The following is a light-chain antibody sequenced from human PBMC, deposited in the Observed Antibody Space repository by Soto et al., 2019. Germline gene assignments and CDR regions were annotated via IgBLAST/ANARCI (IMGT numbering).Light chain of an antibody. V-gene: IGLV4-69*01. J-gene: IGLJ2*01. CDR2: LNSDGSH. Sequence: QLVLTQSPSASASLGASVKLTCTLSSGHSSYAIAWHQQQPEKGPRYLMKLNSDGSHSKGDGIPDRFSGSSSGAERYLTISSLQSEDEADYYCQTWGTGVVFGGWTKVTVL. CDR1: SGHSSYA. CDR3: QTWGTGVV.